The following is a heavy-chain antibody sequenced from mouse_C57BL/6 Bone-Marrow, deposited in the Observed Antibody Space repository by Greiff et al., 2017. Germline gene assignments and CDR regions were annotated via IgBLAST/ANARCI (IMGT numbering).Heavy chain of an antibody. J-gene: IGHJ2*01. D-gene: IGHD1-1*01. CDR2: IDPENGDT. Sequence: VQLQQSGAELVRPGASVKLSCTASGFNIKDDYMHWVKQRPEQGLEWIGWIDPENGDTDYASKFQGKATITADTSSNTAYLQLSSLTSEDTAVYYCTLITTVPYYFDYWGQGTTLTVSS. CDR1: GFNIKDDY. V-gene: IGHV14-4*01. CDR3: TLITTVPYYFDY.